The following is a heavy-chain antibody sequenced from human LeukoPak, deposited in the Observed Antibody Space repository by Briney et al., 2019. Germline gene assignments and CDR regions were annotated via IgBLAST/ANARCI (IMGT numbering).Heavy chain of an antibody. CDR2: ISYDGSNK. CDR1: GFTFSSYA. V-gene: IGHV3-30-3*01. D-gene: IGHD6-19*01. CDR3: ARGVAVAGNDY. J-gene: IGHJ4*02. Sequence: GGSLRLSCAASGFTFSSYAMHWVRQAPGKGLEWVAVISYDGSNKYYADSVKGRFTISRDNSKNTLYLQMNSLRAEDTAVYYCARGVAVAGNDYWGQGTLDTVSS.